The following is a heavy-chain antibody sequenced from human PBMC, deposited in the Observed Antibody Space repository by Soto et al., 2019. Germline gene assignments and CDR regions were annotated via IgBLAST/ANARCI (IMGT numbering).Heavy chain of an antibody. CDR1: GGPISSYD. J-gene: IGHJ5*01. CDR3: ARGPGSYNSYDS. CDR2: LYTRGIT. V-gene: IGHV4-4*07. Sequence: PTLPCTFYGGPISSYDWRFIRQPAGKGLEWIGRLYTRGITKYTPSLESRVTMSVDTSKNQFSLSLSSVPAADTAVYYCARGPGSYNSYDSWGHGTRFTVSS. D-gene: IGHD3-10*01.